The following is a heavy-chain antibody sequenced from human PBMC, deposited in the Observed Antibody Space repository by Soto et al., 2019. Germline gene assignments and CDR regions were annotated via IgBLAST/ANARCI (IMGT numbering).Heavy chain of an antibody. J-gene: IGHJ4*02. Sequence: QVQLVESGGGVVQPGGSLRLSCATSGFSLSSFAMPWVRQAPGKGLEWVALMSYDETKKYYADSVKGRFTISRDTSKNTLFLQMNNLRVEDTAVYYCAKDRRDGDFMHILVVDFWGQGALVTVSS. CDR1: GFSLSSFA. CDR2: MSYDETKK. D-gene: IGHD2-15*01. CDR3: AKDRRDGDFMHILVVDF. V-gene: IGHV3-30*18.